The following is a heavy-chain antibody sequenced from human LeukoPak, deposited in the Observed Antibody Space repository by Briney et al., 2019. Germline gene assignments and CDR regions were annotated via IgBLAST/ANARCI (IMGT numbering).Heavy chain of an antibody. V-gene: IGHV3-9*01. Sequence: GGSLRLSCAASGFTFDDYTMHWVRQAPGKGLEWVSGISWNSGSIGYADSVKGRFTISRDNAKNSLYLQMNSLRAEDTALYYCAKGYDFWSGTHGYYFDYWGQGTLVTVSS. D-gene: IGHD3-3*01. J-gene: IGHJ4*02. CDR3: AKGYDFWSGTHGYYFDY. CDR2: ISWNSGSI. CDR1: GFTFDDYT.